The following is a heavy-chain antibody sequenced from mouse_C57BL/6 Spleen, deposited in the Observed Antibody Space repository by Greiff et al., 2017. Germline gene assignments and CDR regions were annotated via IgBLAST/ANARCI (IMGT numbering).Heavy chain of an antibody. V-gene: IGHV1-81*01. CDR2: IYPRSGNT. D-gene: IGHD3-2*02. CDR1: GYTFTSYG. CDR3: ARGTSQATGMDY. Sequence: LVESGAELARPGASVKLSCKASGYTFTSYGISWVKQRTGQGLEWIGEIYPRSGNTYYNEKFKGKATLTADKSSSTAYMELRSLTSEDAAVYFCARGTSQATGMDYWGQGTTLTVSS. J-gene: IGHJ2*01.